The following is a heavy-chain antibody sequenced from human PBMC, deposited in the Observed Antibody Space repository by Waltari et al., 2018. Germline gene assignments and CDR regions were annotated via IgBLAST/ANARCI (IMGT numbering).Heavy chain of an antibody. CDR2: INAGNGNT. CDR3: ARGAGYSSSWYGLSYYYGMDV. V-gene: IGHV1-3*01. J-gene: IGHJ6*02. Sequence: QVQLVQSGAEVKKPGASVKVYCKASGYTFTSYAMHWVRQAPGQRLEWMGWINAGNGNTKYSRKFQGRVTITRDTSASTAYMELSSLRSEDTAVYYCARGAGYSSSWYGLSYYYGMDVWGQGTTVTVSS. CDR1: GYTFTSYA. D-gene: IGHD6-13*01.